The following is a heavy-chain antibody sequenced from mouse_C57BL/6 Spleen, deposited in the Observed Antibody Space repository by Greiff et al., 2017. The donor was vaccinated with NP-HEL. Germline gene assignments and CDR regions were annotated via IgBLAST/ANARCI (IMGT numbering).Heavy chain of an antibody. D-gene: IGHD1-1*01. V-gene: IGHV2-2*01. Sequence: VQLVESGPGLVQPSQSLSITCTVSGFSLTSYGVHWVRQSPGKGLEWLGVIWSGGSTDYNAAFISRLSISKDNSKSQVFFKMNSLQADDTAIYYCARRGGPYYYGSRPRYFDVWGTGTTVTVSS. CDR1: GFSLTSYG. J-gene: IGHJ1*03. CDR3: ARRGGPYYYGSRPRYFDV. CDR2: IWSGGST.